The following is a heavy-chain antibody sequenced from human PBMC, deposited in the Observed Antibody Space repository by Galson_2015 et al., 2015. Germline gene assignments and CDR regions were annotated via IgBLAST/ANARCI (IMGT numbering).Heavy chain of an antibody. V-gene: IGHV4-4*02. D-gene: IGHD2-15*01. J-gene: IGHJ1*01. CDR2: IYHSGST. CDR1: GGSISSSNW. CDR3: ARAGYSDIVNSRAQYFQH. Sequence: SETLSLTCAVSGGSISSSNWWSWVRQPPEKGLEWIGEIYHSGSTNYNPSLKSRVTISVDKSKNQFSLKLSSVTAADTAVYYCARAGYSDIVNSRAQYFQHWGQGTLVTVSS.